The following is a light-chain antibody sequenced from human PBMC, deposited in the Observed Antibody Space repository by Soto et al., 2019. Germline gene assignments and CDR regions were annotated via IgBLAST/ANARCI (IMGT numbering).Light chain of an antibody. CDR3: QQYYYTPYT. Sequence: DIVLTQSPDSLAVSLGERAAINCKSSQTVVYSTSSQSYLAWYQQKPGQPPKLLIYWASTRESGVPDRFIGCGSWTDFTLTINNLQAEYGAVYDCQQYYYTPYTFGQGTKLVMK. CDR2: WAS. J-gene: IGKJ2*01. V-gene: IGKV4-1*01. CDR1: QTVVYSTSSQSY.